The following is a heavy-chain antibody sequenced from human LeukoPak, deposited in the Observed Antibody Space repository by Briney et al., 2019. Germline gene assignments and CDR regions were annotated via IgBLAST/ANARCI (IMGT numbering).Heavy chain of an antibody. D-gene: IGHD6-19*01. CDR1: GGSFSGYY. CDR3: ARANPNAGYSSGWYVDY. V-gene: IGHV4-34*01. J-gene: IGHJ4*02. Sequence: SETLSLTCAVYGGSFSGYYWSWIRQPPGKGLEWIGEINHSGSTNYNPSLKSRVTISVDTSKNQFSLKLSSVAAADTAVYYCARANPNAGYSSGWYVDYWGQGTLVTVSS. CDR2: INHSGST.